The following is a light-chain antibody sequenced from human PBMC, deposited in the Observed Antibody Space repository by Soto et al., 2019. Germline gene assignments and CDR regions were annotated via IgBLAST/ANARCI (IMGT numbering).Light chain of an antibody. CDR2: GNS. J-gene: IGLJ3*02. CDR1: NSNIGAGYD. V-gene: IGLV1-40*01. Sequence: QCVLTQPPSESGAPGQRVTISCTGYNSNIGAGYDVHWYQQLPGTAPKLLIYGNSNRPSGVPDRFSASKSGTSAALAITGLQAEDEADYYCQSYDSSLSGWVFGGGTKLTVL. CDR3: QSYDSSLSGWV.